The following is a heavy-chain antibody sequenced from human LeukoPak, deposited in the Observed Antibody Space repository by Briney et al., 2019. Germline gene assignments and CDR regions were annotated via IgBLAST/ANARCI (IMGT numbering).Heavy chain of an antibody. Sequence: PGGSLRLSCAASGFTFSSYWMSWVRQAPGKGLEWVANIKQDGSEKYYVDSVKGRFTISRDNAKNSLYLQMNSLRAEDTAVYYCARDHEAAGSLEWGECFDYWGQGTLVTVSS. CDR2: IKQDGSEK. J-gene: IGHJ4*02. V-gene: IGHV3-7*01. CDR1: GFTFSSYW. CDR3: ARDHEAAGSLEWGECFDY. D-gene: IGHD6-13*01.